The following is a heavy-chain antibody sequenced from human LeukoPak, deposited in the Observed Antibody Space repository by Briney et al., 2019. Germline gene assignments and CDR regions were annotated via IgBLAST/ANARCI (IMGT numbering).Heavy chain of an antibody. CDR1: GFTFSSYG. D-gene: IGHD3-3*01. V-gene: IGHV3-30*18. J-gene: IGHJ4*02. CDR2: ISYDGSNK. Sequence: GGSLRLSCAASGFTFSSYGMHWVRQAPGKGLEWVAVISYDGSNKYYADSVKGRFTISRDNSKNTLYLQMNSLRAEDTAVYYCAKVALVGSTYYDFWSGYLASYFDYWGQGTLVTVSS. CDR3: AKVALVGSTYYDFWSGYLASYFDY.